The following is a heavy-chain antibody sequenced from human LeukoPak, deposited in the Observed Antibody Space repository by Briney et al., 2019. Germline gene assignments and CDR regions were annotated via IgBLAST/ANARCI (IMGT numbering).Heavy chain of an antibody. CDR3: ARDGVRGLSFGVVIRGLNWFDP. V-gene: IGHV4-39*07. CDR2: IYYSGST. D-gene: IGHD3-3*01. J-gene: IGHJ5*02. CDR1: GGSISSSSYY. Sequence: PSETLSLTCAVSGGSISSSSYYWGWIRQPPGKGLEWIGSIYYSGSTYYNPSLKSRVTISVDTSKNQFSLKLSSVTAADTAVYYCARDGVRGLSFGVVIRGLNWFDPWGQGTTVTVSS.